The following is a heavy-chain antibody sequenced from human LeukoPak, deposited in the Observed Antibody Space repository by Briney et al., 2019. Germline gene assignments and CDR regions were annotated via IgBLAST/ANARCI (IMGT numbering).Heavy chain of an antibody. CDR3: ARETSQKGAHYMDV. CDR1: GGSISSYY. CDR2: IYYSGST. V-gene: IGHV4-59*01. J-gene: IGHJ6*03. D-gene: IGHD3-16*01. Sequence: SETLSLTCTVSGGSISSYYWGWIRQPPGKGLEYIGYIYYSGSTNYNPSLKSRLTISVDTSKNQFSLKLSSVTAADTVVYYCARETSQKGAHYMDVWGKGTTVTISS.